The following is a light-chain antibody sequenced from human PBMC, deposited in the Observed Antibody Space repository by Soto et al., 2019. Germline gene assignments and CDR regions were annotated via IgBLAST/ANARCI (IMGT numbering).Light chain of an antibody. CDR2: DAS. V-gene: IGKV1-5*01. CDR1: QSISNW. J-gene: IGKJ1*01. CDR3: QHYNSYSGA. Sequence: DIQMTQSPSTLSASVGDRVTITCRASQSISNWLAWYQQKQGKAPKLLIYDASSLESGVPSRFSGSGSGTEFTLTISSLQPDDFATYYCQHYNSYSGAFGQGTKVDIK.